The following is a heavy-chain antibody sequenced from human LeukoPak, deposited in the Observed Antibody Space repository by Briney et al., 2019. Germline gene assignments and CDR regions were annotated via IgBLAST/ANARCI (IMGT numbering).Heavy chain of an antibody. CDR3: TGYCSSTSCSYYFDY. CDR1: GFTVSSNY. Sequence: GGSLRLSCAASGFTVSSNYMSWVRQAPGKGLEWVSVIYSGGSTYYADSVKGRFTISRDNSKNTLYLQMNSLRAEDTAVYYCTGYCSSTSCSYYFDYWGQGTLVTVSS. D-gene: IGHD2-2*01. CDR2: IYSGGST. V-gene: IGHV3-53*01. J-gene: IGHJ4*02.